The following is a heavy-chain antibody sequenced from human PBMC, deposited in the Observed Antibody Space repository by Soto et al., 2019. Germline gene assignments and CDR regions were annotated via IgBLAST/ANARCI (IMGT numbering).Heavy chain of an antibody. CDR1: GGSISGYY. J-gene: IGHJ5*02. Sequence: LSLTCTVSGGSISGYYWSWIRQPAGKGLEYIGRVYSSGSTNYSPSLNSRVTMSVDTSQNQFSLKLSSVTAADTAVYYCARVQHSSGWYRWFGRWGQGTLGIV. CDR2: VYSSGST. CDR3: ARVQHSSGWYRWFGR. V-gene: IGHV4-4*07. D-gene: IGHD6-19*01.